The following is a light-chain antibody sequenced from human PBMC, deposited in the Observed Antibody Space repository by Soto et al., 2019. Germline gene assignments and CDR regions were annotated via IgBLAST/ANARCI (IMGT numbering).Light chain of an antibody. CDR2: SNN. Sequence: QSVLTQPPSLSVTPGQKITISCSGSSSNIGSNSVHWYRQRPGTAPELVMHSNNQRPSGVPDRFSGSKSGTSASLVISGLRSEDEADYYCAAWDDSLGGLVVFGGGTKVTVL. CDR1: SSNIGSNS. V-gene: IGLV1-47*01. CDR3: AAWDDSLGGLVV. J-gene: IGLJ2*01.